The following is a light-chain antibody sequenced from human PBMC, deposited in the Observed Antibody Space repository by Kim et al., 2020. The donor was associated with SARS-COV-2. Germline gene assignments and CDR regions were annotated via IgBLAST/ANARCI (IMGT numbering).Light chain of an antibody. V-gene: IGKV1-33*01. J-gene: IGKJ5*01. Sequence: IQMTQSPSSLSASVGDRVTITCQASQDISNYLNWYQQKPGKAPKLLIYDASNLETGVPSRFSGSGSGTDFTFTISSLQPEDIATFYCQQYDHLPFTFGQGTRLEIK. CDR3: QQYDHLPFT. CDR1: QDISNY. CDR2: DAS.